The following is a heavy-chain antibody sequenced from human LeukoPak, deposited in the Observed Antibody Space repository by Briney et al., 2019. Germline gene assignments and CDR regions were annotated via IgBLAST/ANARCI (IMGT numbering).Heavy chain of an antibody. CDR2: IYYSGST. J-gene: IGHJ4*02. CDR1: GGSISSSSYY. D-gene: IGHD3-22*01. Sequence: SETLSLTCTVSGGSISSSSYYWGWIRQPPGKGLEWIGSIYYSGSTYYNPSLKSRVTIPVDTSKNQFSLKLSSVTAADTAVYYCARRPTVYYYDSSGEDYWGQGTLVTVSS. V-gene: IGHV4-39*01. CDR3: ARRPTVYYYDSSGEDY.